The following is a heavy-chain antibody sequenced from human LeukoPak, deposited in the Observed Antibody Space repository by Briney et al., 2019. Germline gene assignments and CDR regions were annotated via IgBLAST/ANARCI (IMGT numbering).Heavy chain of an antibody. Sequence: GGSLRLSCAASGFDFSSNWMHWVCQAPGKGLVWVSRINSDGSSTSYADSVKGRFTISRDNAKNTLYLLMNSLRAEDTAVYYCARERGDITDYWGQGTLVTVSS. J-gene: IGHJ4*02. CDR1: GFDFSSNW. CDR3: ARERGDITDY. CDR2: INSDGSST. D-gene: IGHD3-9*01. V-gene: IGHV3-74*01.